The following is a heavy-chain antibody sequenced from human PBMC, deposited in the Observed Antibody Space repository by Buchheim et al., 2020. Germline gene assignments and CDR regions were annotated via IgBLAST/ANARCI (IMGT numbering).Heavy chain of an antibody. V-gene: IGHV4-31*03. Sequence: QVQLQESGPGLVKPSQTLSLTCTVSGGSISSGGYYWSWIRQHPGKGLEWIGYIYYSGSTYYNPSLKSRVTISVDTSKNQFFLKLSSVTAADTAVYYCARDQGDFWSGYSRTRWFDPWGQGTL. D-gene: IGHD3-3*01. CDR1: GGSISSGGYY. CDR3: ARDQGDFWSGYSRTRWFDP. J-gene: IGHJ5*02. CDR2: IYYSGST.